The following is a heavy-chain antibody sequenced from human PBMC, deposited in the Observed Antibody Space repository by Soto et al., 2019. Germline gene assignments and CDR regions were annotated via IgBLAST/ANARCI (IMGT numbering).Heavy chain of an antibody. CDR2: ISYDGSNK. CDR3: AKEHLRYCSGGSCYYYGMDV. CDR1: GFTFSSYG. Sequence: GESLKISCAASGFTFSSYGMHWVRQAPGKGLEWVAVISYDGSNKYYADSVKGRFTISRDNSKNTLYLQMNSLRAEDTAVYYCAKEHLRYCSGGSCYYYGMDVWGQGTTVTVSS. D-gene: IGHD2-15*01. V-gene: IGHV3-30*18. J-gene: IGHJ6*02.